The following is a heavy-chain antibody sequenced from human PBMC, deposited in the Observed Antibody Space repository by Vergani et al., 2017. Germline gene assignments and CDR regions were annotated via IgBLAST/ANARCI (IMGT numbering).Heavy chain of an antibody. V-gene: IGHV4-39*01. D-gene: IGHD3-16*01. CDR2: IYNSGNG. CDR1: GDSIISRSHY. Sequence: QMQLQESGPGLVKASETLSLTCTVPGDSIISRSHYWGWIRQPPGKGLEWIGSIYNSGNGDSSSSLKSRVTISADTSKNQFSLRLTPVTAADTAVYYCASGKYYSDSTSHFRGRYFDVWGGGAMVAVPS. J-gene: IGHJ2*01. CDR3: ASGKYYSDSTSHFRGRYFDV.